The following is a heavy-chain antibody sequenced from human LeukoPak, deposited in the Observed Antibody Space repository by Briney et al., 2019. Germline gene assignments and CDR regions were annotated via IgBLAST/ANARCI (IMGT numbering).Heavy chain of an antibody. CDR3: ARDKFCSDTGSCNIGLFDF. J-gene: IGHJ4*02. V-gene: IGHV4-34*01. CDR2: INHRGSS. CDR1: GGSFSGCY. Sequence: SETLSLTCGVFGGSFSGCYWTWLRQPPGKGLECIGQINHRGSSHYNPSLRSRVTISVDTSKTQFSLKLTSVTAADTAVYYCARDKFCSDTGSCNIGLFDFWGQGALVTVSS. D-gene: IGHD2-15*01.